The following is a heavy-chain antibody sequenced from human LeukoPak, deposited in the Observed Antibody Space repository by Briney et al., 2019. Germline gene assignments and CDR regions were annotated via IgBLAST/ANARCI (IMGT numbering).Heavy chain of an antibody. CDR2: INPNSGGT. CDR3: ARSVYDYVWGSYRFDY. J-gene: IGHJ4*02. Sequence: GASVKVSCKASGYTFTGYYMHWVRQAPGQGLEWMGWINPNSGGTNYAQKFQGWVTMTRDTSISTAYVELSRLRSDDTAVYYCARSVYDYVWGSYRFDYWGQGTLVTVSS. CDR1: GYTFTGYY. D-gene: IGHD3-16*02. V-gene: IGHV1-2*04.